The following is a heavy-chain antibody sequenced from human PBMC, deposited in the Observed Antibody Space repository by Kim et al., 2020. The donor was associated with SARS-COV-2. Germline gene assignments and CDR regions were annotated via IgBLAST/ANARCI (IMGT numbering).Heavy chain of an antibody. CDR1: GGTFSSYA. D-gene: IGHD3-10*01. V-gene: IGHV1-69*13. Sequence: SVKVSCKASGGTFSSYAISWVRQAPGQGLEWMGGIIPIFGTANYAQKFQGRVTITADESTSTAYMELSSLRSEDTAVYYCARDERRGRKNYYYYGMDVWGQGTTVTVSS. CDR3: ARDERRGRKNYYYYGMDV. CDR2: IIPIFGTA. J-gene: IGHJ6*02.